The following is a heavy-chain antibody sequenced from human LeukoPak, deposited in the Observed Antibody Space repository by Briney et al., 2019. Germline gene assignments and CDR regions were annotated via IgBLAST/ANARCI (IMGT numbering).Heavy chain of an antibody. Sequence: GASVKVSCKASGYTFTSYAMNWVRQAPGQGLEWMGWINPNSGGTNYAQKFQGRVTMTRDTSISTAYMELSRLRSDDTAVYYCARRSIAAAGAFDIWGQGTMVTVSS. J-gene: IGHJ3*02. V-gene: IGHV1-2*02. CDR1: GYTFTSYA. D-gene: IGHD6-13*01. CDR3: ARRSIAAAGAFDI. CDR2: INPNSGGT.